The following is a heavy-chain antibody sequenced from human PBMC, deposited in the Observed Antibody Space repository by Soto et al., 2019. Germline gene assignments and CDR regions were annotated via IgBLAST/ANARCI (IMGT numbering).Heavy chain of an antibody. CDR2: INPNSGGT. D-gene: IGHD2-15*01. V-gene: IGHV1-2*04. Sequence: ASVKVSCKASGYTFTGYYMHWVRQAPGQGLEWMGWINPNSGGTNYAQKFQGWVTMTRDTSISTAYMELSRLGSDDTAVYYCARGGVVVVAATAADYWGQGTLVTVSS. J-gene: IGHJ4*02. CDR3: ARGGVVVVAATAADY. CDR1: GYTFTGYY.